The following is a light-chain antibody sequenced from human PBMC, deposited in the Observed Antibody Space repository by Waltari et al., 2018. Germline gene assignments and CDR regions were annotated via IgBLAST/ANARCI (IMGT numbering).Light chain of an antibody. Sequence: DIQMTQSPSTLSASVGDRVTITCLASQSISGWLAWYQQNPGKAPKLLIYKTSSLESGVPSRFSGSGSGTEFTLTISSLQPDDFATYYCQQYYGYPLTFGGGTKVEIK. CDR2: KTS. J-gene: IGKJ4*01. CDR1: QSISGW. CDR3: QQYYGYPLT. V-gene: IGKV1-5*03.